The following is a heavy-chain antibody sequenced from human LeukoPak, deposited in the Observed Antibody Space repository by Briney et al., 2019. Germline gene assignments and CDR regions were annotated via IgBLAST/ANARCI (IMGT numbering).Heavy chain of an antibody. J-gene: IGHJ4*02. Sequence: SEPLSLTCTVSGGSVSSISYYWGWIRQPPGKGLEWIGTVSYSGNTYYSPSLKSRVTISVDTSKNQFSLKLTSVTAADTAVYYCATAGPISGRHNYFDSWGQGTLVTVSS. V-gene: IGHV4-39*07. CDR2: VSYSGNT. CDR1: GGSVSSISYY. D-gene: IGHD3-10*01. CDR3: ATAGPISGRHNYFDS.